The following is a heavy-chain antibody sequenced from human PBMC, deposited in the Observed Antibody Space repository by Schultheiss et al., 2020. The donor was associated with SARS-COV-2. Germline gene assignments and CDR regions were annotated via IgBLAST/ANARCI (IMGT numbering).Heavy chain of an antibody. CDR1: GFTFSSYW. V-gene: IGHV3-74*01. CDR2: INSDGSST. D-gene: IGHD3-3*01. Sequence: GGSLRLSCAASGFTFSSYWMHWVRQAPGKGLVWVSRINSDGSSTSYADSVKGRFTISRDNAKNTLYLQMNSLRAEDTALYYCAKDIGDITIFGVVTGFDYWGQGTLVTVSS. CDR3: AKDIGDITIFGVVTGFDY. J-gene: IGHJ4*02.